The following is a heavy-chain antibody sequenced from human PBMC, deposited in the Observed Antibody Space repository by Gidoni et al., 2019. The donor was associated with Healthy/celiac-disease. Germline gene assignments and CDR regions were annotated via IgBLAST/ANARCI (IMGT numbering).Heavy chain of an antibody. CDR3: AREIAVAGTRWFDP. V-gene: IGHV3-48*02. CDR1: GFTFSSYS. Sequence: EVQLVESGGGLVQPGGSLRLSCAASGFTFSSYSMNWVRQAPGKGLEWVSYISSSSSTIYYADSVKGRFTISRDNAKNSLYLQMNSLRDEDTAVYYCAREIAVAGTRWFDPWGQGTLVTVSS. D-gene: IGHD6-19*01. J-gene: IGHJ5*02. CDR2: ISSSSSTI.